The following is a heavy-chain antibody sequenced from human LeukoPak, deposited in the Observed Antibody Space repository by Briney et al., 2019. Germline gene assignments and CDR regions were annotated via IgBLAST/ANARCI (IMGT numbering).Heavy chain of an antibody. D-gene: IGHD4-23*01. J-gene: IGHJ4*02. CDR2: VYYTGST. CDR3: ARQSYGGNGWGVGY. V-gene: IGHV4-59*08. CDR1: GASISGYY. Sequence: SETLSLTCSVSGASISGYYWSWIRQIPGKGLEWIGYVYYTGSTNYNPSLQSRVTISVDTSKNQFSLKLSSVTAADTAVYYCARQSYGGNGWGVGYWGQGTLVTVSS.